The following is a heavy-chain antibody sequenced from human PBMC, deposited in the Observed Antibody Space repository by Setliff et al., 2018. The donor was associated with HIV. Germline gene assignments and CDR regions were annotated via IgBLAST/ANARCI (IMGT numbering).Heavy chain of an antibody. Sequence: SETLSLTCTVSGGSISSGSHYWSWIRQPAGKGLEWIGRIYTSGSTNYNSSLKSRVTISVDTSKNQFSLNLSSVTAADTAVYYCARGFLRSRRRWFDPWGQGTLVTVSS. D-gene: IGHD4-17*01. CDR3: ARGFLRSRRRWFDP. CDR1: GGSISSGSHY. V-gene: IGHV4-61*02. CDR2: IYTSGST. J-gene: IGHJ5*02.